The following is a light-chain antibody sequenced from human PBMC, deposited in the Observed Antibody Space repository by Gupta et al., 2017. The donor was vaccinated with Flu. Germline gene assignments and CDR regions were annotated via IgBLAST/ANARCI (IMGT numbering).Light chain of an antibody. Sequence: DIVLTQFPATLSLSPRERATLSCSASQSVSNSYLAWYQQKPGQAPTLLIYGASSRATGIPDRFSGSGSGTDFTLTISRLEPEDFAVYYCQQYGNSPPYSFGHGTKLEIK. CDR1: QSVSNSY. CDR3: QQYGNSPPYS. J-gene: IGKJ2*03. CDR2: GAS. V-gene: IGKV3-20*01.